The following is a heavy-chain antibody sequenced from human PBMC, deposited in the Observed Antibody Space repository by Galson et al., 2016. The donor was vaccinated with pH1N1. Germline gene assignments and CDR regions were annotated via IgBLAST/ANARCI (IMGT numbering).Heavy chain of an antibody. Sequence: LSLTCTASGGSISGNYWSWIRQPAGRGLEWIGRIFSSGSTKYNPSLKSRVTMSVDTSRNQFSLKVNSVTAADTAVYYCARDRDAQGYYLDYWGQGILVTVSS. J-gene: IGHJ4*02. CDR2: IFSSGST. V-gene: IGHV4-4*07. CDR3: ARDRDAQGYYLDY. D-gene: IGHD2-15*01. CDR1: GGSISGNY.